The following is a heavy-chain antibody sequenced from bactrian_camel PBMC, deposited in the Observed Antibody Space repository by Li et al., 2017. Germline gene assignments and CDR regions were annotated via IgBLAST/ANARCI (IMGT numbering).Heavy chain of an antibody. CDR1: GFTFSSYC. CDR2: ILHDGRS. Sequence: VQLVESGGGSVQPGGSLRLSCAGSGFTFSSYCMAWFRQAPGREREGIAAILHDGRSTYADSVKGRFAVSKDNAKITLYLQMNSLKPEGTTMYYCAAAYCSDGIVLSLRRPSDYDYWGQGTQVTVS. CDR3: AAAYCSDGIVLSLRRPSDYDY. D-gene: IGHD1*01. V-gene: IGHV3S26*01. J-gene: IGHJ4*01.